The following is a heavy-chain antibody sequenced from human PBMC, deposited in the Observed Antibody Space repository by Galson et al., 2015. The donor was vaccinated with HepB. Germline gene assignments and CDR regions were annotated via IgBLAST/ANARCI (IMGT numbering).Heavy chain of an antibody. Sequence: SLRLSCAASGFTFSDYYMSWIRQAPGKGLEWVSYISSSSSYTNYADSVKGRFTISRDNAKNSLYLQMNSLRAEDTAVYYCARDIGTGGYYTYYYYMDVWGKGTTVTVSS. D-gene: IGHD3-3*01. J-gene: IGHJ6*03. CDR1: GFTFSDYY. CDR2: ISSSSSYT. CDR3: ARDIGTGGYYTYYYYMDV. V-gene: IGHV3-11*06.